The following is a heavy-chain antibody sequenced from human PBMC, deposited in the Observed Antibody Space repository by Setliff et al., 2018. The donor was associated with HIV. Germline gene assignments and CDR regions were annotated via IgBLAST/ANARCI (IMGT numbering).Heavy chain of an antibody. CDR1: SYSITSGRF. J-gene: IGHJ4*02. CDR2: IYDSGTT. V-gene: IGHV4-38-2*02. Sequence: TLSLTCTVSSYSITSGRFWGWIRQPPGMGLEWIGSIYDSGTTYYNPSLQSRVTISIDTSKNQFSLKLSSVTAADTAVYYCARTYDDYWIWGQGALVTVSS. D-gene: IGHD4-17*01. CDR3: ARTYDDYWI.